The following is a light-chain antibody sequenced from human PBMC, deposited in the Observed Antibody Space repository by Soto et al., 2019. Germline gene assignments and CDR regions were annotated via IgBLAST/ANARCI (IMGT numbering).Light chain of an antibody. CDR2: DVT. J-gene: IGLJ1*01. CDR1: NSDVGDYDY. V-gene: IGLV2-11*01. CDR3: CYYAGKYTYL. Sequence: QSALTQPRSVSGSPGQSVTISCTGTNSDVGDYDYVSWYQHHAGKAPKLLIYDVTKRPSGVPDRFSGSKSGNTAFLIISGLQGDDEADYYCCYYAGKYTYLFGSGTKVTVL.